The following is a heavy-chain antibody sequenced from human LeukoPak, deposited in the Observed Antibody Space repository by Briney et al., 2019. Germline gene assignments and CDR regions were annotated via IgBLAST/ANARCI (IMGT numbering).Heavy chain of an antibody. J-gene: IGHJ5*02. CDR2: IFHSGSA. Sequence: SETLSLTCTVSGGSISSSSFYWGWLRQPPGKGLEWIGNIFHSGSADYNPSLKSRVTISVDTSKSQFSLKMRSVTAADTAVYYCARPGIAAAGSRWFAPWGQGTLVTVSS. CDR3: ARPGIAAAGSRWFAP. CDR1: GGSISSSSFY. V-gene: IGHV4-39*01. D-gene: IGHD6-13*01.